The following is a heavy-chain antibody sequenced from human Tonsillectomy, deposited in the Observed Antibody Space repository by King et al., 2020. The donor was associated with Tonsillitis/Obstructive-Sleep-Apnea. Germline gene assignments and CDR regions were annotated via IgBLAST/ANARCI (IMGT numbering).Heavy chain of an antibody. CDR1: GGSISSYY. CDR2: IYYRGSS. D-gene: IGHD5-12*01. J-gene: IGHJ3*02. Sequence: QVQLQESGPGLVKPSETVSLTCTVSGGSISSYYWSWIRQPPGKGLEWIGYIYYRGSSNYNPSLKSRVTISVDTSKNQFSLKLSSVTAADTAVYYCAREVIVAALNAFDIWGQGTMVTVSS. CDR3: AREVIVAALNAFDI. V-gene: IGHV4-59*01.